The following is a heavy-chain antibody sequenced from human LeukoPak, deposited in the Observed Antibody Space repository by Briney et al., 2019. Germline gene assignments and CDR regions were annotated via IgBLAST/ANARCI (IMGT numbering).Heavy chain of an antibody. CDR3: AAGISYLSSYYFDY. V-gene: IGHV4-59*08. CDR1: GGSISSYY. J-gene: IGHJ4*02. Sequence: SETLSLTCTVSGGSISSYYWSWIRQPPGKGLEWIGYIYYSGSTNYNPSLKSRVTISVDTSKNQFSLKLSSVTAADTAVYYCAAGISYLSSYYFDYWGQGTLVTVSS. D-gene: IGHD1-26*01. CDR2: IYYSGST.